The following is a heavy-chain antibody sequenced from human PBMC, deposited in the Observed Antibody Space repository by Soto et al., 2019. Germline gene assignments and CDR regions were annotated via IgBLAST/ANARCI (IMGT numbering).Heavy chain of an antibody. CDR1: GYAFTSYT. CDR3: ARDTGSGLRVEPGIFEY. CDR2: INADNGDS. V-gene: IGHV1-3*01. D-gene: IGHD1-26*01. Sequence: QVHLVQSGAEVKKPGASVKVSCNPSGYAFTSYTMHWVRQAPGQGLEWMGWINADNGDSKYSQKFQGRVTITRDTSASIAYMELSSLRSEDTAVYYCARDTGSGLRVEPGIFEYWGQGTLVTVSS. J-gene: IGHJ4*02.